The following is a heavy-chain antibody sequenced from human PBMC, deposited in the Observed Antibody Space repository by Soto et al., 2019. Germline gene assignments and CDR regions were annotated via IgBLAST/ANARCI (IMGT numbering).Heavy chain of an antibody. D-gene: IGHD1-20*01. Sequence: SETLSLTCTVSGGSISSYYWSGTRQPAGKGLEWIGRIYTSGSTNYNPSLKSRVTMSVDTSKNQFSLKLSSVTAADTAVYYCARDPPITGTRFDPWGQGTLVTAPQ. J-gene: IGHJ5*02. CDR2: IYTSGST. CDR3: ARDPPITGTRFDP. CDR1: GGSISSYY. V-gene: IGHV4-4*07.